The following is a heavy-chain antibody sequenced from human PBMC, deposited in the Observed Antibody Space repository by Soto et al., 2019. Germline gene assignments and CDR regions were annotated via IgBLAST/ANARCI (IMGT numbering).Heavy chain of an antibody. CDR1: GFNFGGSS. CDR3: ATSTSWYYCR. D-gene: IGHD6-13*01. J-gene: IGHJ4*02. CDR2: ISDSGGFI. V-gene: IGHV3-21*01. Sequence: EVLLVESGGGLVKPGGSLRLSCAASGFNFGGSSMNWVLQSPRKGLEWVSSISDSGGFIKYADSVKGRFTISRDNAKNSLFLQMDSLRADDTAVYYCATSTSWYYCRWGQGTLVTVSS.